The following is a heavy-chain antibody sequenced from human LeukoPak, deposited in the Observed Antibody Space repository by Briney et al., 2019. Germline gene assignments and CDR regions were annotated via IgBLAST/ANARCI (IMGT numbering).Heavy chain of an antibody. Sequence: SETLSITRTVPGGSIRRGTYYWGWIRQPPGKGLEWIGCIYYSGRTYYNPSLKSRVPISADTSKNQFSAKVTAVTAADTAVYDCARHRFPNWFDPWGQGTLVTVSS. CDR3: ARHRFPNWFDP. CDR2: IYYSGRT. CDR1: GGSIRRGTYY. V-gene: IGHV4-39*01. J-gene: IGHJ5*02.